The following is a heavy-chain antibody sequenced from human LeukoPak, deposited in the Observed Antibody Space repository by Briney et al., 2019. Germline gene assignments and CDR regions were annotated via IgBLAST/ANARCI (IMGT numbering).Heavy chain of an antibody. D-gene: IGHD2-2*01. CDR1: GFTFRSYF. CDR2: ISDDGGSP. Sequence: GGSLRLSCAASGFTFRSYFMTWVRQAPGKGLEWVSDISDDGGSPYYADFVKGRFTVSRDNSKNTLFLQMHSLRGDDTAIYYRAKLGRYQKPLDDYWGQGTPVTVSS. CDR3: AKLGRYQKPLDDY. V-gene: IGHV3-23*01. J-gene: IGHJ4*02.